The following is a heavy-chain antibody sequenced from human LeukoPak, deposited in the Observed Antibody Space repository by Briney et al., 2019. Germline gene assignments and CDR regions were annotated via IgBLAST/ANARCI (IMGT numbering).Heavy chain of an antibody. J-gene: IGHJ4*02. V-gene: IGHV4-39*07. CDR1: GGSISSSSYY. Sequence: SETLSLTCTVSGGSISSSSYYWGSIRQPPGKGLEWNGRIYYIGSTYYTPSLKSRVTISVDTAKNQFSLTLSSVTAADTAVYYCARLRFFDWLFWPRRTYYFDYWGQGTLVTVSS. CDR3: ARLRFFDWLFWPRRTYYFDY. D-gene: IGHD3-3*01. CDR2: IYYIGST.